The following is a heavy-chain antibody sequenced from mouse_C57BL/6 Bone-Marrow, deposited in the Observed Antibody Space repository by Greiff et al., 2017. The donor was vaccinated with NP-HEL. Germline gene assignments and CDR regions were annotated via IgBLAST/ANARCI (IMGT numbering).Heavy chain of an antibody. D-gene: IGHD1-1*01. CDR1: GYTFTSYW. V-gene: IGHV1-53*01. CDR3: ATHPYYYGSSFFAY. Sequence: QVQLQQPGTELVKPGASVKLSCKASGYTFTSYWMHWVKRGPGQGLEWIGNINPSNGGTNYNEKFKSKATLTVDKSSSTAYMQLSSLTSEDSAVYYCATHPYYYGSSFFAYWGQGTLVTVSA. CDR2: INPSNGGT. J-gene: IGHJ3*01.